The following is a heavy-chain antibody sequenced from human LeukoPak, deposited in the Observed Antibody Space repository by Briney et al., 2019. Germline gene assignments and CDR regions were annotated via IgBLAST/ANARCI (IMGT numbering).Heavy chain of an antibody. V-gene: IGHV4-31*03. CDR1: GGSISSGGYY. Sequence: PSQTLSLTCTVSGGSISSGGYYWSWIRRHPGKGLEWIGYIYYSGSTYYNPSLKSRVTISVDTSKNQFSLKLSSVTAADTAVYYCAGNDFSPYYFDYWGQGTLVTVSS. D-gene: IGHD3-3*01. CDR2: IYYSGST. J-gene: IGHJ4*02. CDR3: AGNDFSPYYFDY.